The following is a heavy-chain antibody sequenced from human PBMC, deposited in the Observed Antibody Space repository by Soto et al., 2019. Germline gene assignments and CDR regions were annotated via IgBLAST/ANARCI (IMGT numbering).Heavy chain of an antibody. CDR2: IYYTGST. V-gene: IGHV4-30-4*02. D-gene: IGHD3-10*01. J-gene: IGHJ4*02. CDR3: AIEASGSFSS. CDR1: GGSISSDDYY. Sequence: SETLSLTCTVSGGSISSDDYYWSWIRQPPGKGLEWIGYIYYTGSTYYNPSLKSRVTISEDTSKTQFSLKLTSGTAADTAVYYCAIEASGSFSSGGRAPLVTVSS.